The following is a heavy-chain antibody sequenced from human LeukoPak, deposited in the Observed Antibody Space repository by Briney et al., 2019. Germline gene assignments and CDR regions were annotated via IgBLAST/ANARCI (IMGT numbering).Heavy chain of an antibody. Sequence: GGSLRLSCAASGXTFISFGMHWVRQAPGKGLEWVALISYDGSNKYYADSVKGRFTISRDNAKNSLYLQMNSLRAEDTAVYYCARDSHSSSWYSEFDYWGQGTLVTVSS. CDR3: ARDSHSSSWYSEFDY. CDR2: ISYDGSNK. V-gene: IGHV3-30*03. J-gene: IGHJ4*02. D-gene: IGHD6-13*01. CDR1: GXTFISFG.